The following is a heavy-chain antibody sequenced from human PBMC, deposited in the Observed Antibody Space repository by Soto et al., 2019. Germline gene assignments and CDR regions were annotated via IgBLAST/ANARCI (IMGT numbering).Heavy chain of an antibody. Sequence: PSETLSLTCTVSGGSISSGGYYWSWIRQHPGKGLEWIGYNYYSGSTYYNPSLKSRVTISVDTSKNQFSLKLSSVTAADTAVYYCARDHSGYDWRPYGMDVWGQGTTVTVSS. CDR3: ARDHSGYDWRPYGMDV. V-gene: IGHV4-31*03. CDR1: GGSISSGGYY. J-gene: IGHJ6*02. CDR2: NYYSGST. D-gene: IGHD5-12*01.